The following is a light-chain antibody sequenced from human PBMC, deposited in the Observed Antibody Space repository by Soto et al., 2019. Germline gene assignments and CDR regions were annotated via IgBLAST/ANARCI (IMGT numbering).Light chain of an antibody. CDR3: MQALHSRFS. J-gene: IGKJ3*01. V-gene: IGKV2-28*01. CDR1: QSLLHSNGYNY. Sequence: DIVMTQSPLSLPVTPGEPASISCRSSQSLLHSNGYNYLDWYLQKPGQSPQLLIYLGSNRASGGPDRFGGCGSCTDSKFKIRGVEAEAVVVSYGMQALHSRFSFGTGTKVDI. CDR2: LGS.